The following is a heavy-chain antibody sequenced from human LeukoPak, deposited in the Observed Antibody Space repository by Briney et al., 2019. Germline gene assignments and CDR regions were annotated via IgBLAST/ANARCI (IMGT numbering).Heavy chain of an antibody. J-gene: IGHJ3*02. V-gene: IGHV3-30*18. D-gene: IGHD6-13*01. Sequence: PGRSLRLSCAASGFTFSSYGMHWVRQAPGKGLEWVAVISYDGSNKYYADSVKGRFTISRDNSKNTLYLQMNSLRAEDTAVYYCAKVGSSSWYYADAFDIWGQGTMVTVSS. CDR2: ISYDGSNK. CDR1: GFTFSSYG. CDR3: AKVGSSSWYYADAFDI.